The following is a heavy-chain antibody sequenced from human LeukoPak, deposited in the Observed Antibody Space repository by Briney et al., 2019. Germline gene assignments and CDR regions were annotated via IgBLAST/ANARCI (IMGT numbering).Heavy chain of an antibody. D-gene: IGHD2-21*02. CDR3: ARAQTYGDSRLLLDY. Sequence: GGSLRLSCAASGFTLSSYSMHWVRQAPGKGLEFVSAISKNGENTYYANSVKGRFTISRDNAKNSQYLQMNSLRVEDTALYYCARAQTYGDSRLLLDYWGQGTLVTVSS. V-gene: IGHV3-64*01. J-gene: IGHJ4*02. CDR2: ISKNGENT. CDR1: GFTLSSYS.